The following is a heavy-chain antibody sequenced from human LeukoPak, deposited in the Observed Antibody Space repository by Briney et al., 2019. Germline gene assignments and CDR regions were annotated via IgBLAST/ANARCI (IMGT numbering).Heavy chain of an antibody. D-gene: IGHD1-1*01. CDR3: ARVQRELMRHYFDY. CDR2: IRNGGST. J-gene: IGHJ4*02. V-gene: IGHV3-20*04. CDR1: GFTFDDYG. Sequence: PGGSLRLSCAASGFTFDDYGMSWVRQAPGKGLEWVSGIRNGGSTGYADSVKGRFTISRDNAKNSLYLQMNSLRVEDTALYYCARVQRELMRHYFDYWGQGTLVTVSS.